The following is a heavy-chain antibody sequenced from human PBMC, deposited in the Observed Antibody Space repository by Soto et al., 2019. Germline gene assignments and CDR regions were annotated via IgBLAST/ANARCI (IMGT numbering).Heavy chain of an antibody. Sequence: GGSLRLSCAASGFSFSNHAMHWVRHAPGKGLEWLAIISSDGSSEDYADSVKGRFSISRDNSKNTLYLQMNSLRTEDTAMYYCASSGVGSIISCYLYFESWDRGTLVGASS. CDR3: ASSGVGSIISCYLYFES. J-gene: IGHJ4*02. CDR2: ISSDGSSE. V-gene: IGHV3-30-3*01. CDR1: GFSFSNHA. D-gene: IGHD2-15*01.